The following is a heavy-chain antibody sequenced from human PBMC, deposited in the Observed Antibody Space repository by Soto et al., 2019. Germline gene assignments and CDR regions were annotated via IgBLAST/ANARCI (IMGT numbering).Heavy chain of an antibody. CDR1: GSTFSSYA. D-gene: IGHD4-4*01. Sequence: GGSLRLSCAASGSTFSSYAMSWARQAPGKGLEWVSAISGSGGSTYYADSVKGRFTISRDNSKNTLYLQMNSLRAEDTAVYYCAKVEKVTSEFDYWGQGTLVTVSS. CDR2: ISGSGGST. J-gene: IGHJ4*02. CDR3: AKVEKVTSEFDY. V-gene: IGHV3-23*01.